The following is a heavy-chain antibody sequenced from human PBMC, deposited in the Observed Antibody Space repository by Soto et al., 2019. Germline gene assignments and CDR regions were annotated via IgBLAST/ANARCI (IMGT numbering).Heavy chain of an antibody. J-gene: IGHJ4*02. CDR1: GYSFTSYW. Sequence: PGESLKISCKGSGYSFTSYWIGWVRQMPGKGLEWMGIIYPGDSDTRYSPSFQGQVTISADKSISTAYLQWSSLKASDTAMYYCASGSKRFLEWLLPPFDYWGQGTLVTVSS. D-gene: IGHD3-3*01. V-gene: IGHV5-51*01. CDR2: IYPGDSDT. CDR3: ASGSKRFLEWLLPPFDY.